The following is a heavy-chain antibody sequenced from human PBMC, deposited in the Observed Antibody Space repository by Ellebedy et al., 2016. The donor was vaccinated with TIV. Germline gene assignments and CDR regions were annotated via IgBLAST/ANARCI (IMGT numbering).Heavy chain of an antibody. CDR1: GDSISSYY. Sequence: MPSETLSLTCTVSGDSISSYYWSWIRQPPGKGLEWIGEINHSGSTNYNPSLKSRVTVSVDTSKNQFSLKLSSVTAADTAVYYCASLYPYGSYYFDYWGQGTLVTVSS. J-gene: IGHJ4*02. D-gene: IGHD3-10*01. V-gene: IGHV4-34*01. CDR2: INHSGST. CDR3: ASLYPYGSYYFDY.